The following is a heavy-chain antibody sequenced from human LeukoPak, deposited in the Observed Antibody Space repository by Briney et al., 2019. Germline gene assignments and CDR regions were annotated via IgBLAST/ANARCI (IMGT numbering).Heavy chain of an antibody. CDR1: GFTFSSYG. V-gene: IGHV3-33*01. J-gene: IGHJ5*02. Sequence: PGGSLRLSCAASGFTFSSYGMHWVRQAPGKGLEWVAVIWYDGSNKYYADSVKGRFTISRDNSKNTLYLQMNSLRAEDTAVYYCARETGRGNWFDPWGQGTLVTVSS. CDR3: ARETGRGNWFDP. CDR2: IWYDGSNK.